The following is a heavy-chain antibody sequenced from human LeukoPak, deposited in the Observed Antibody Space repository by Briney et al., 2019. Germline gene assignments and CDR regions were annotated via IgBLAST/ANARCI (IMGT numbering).Heavy chain of an antibody. V-gene: IGHV3-11*01. CDR3: ARADIVATIYDY. D-gene: IGHD5-12*01. J-gene: IGHJ4*02. CDR1: GFTFSDYY. Sequence: GGSLRLSCAASGFTFSDYYMSWIRQAPGKGLEWVSYISSSGSTIYYADSVKGRFTISRDNAKNPLYLQMNSLRAEDTAVYYCARADIVATIYDYWGQGTLVTVSS. CDR2: ISSSGSTI.